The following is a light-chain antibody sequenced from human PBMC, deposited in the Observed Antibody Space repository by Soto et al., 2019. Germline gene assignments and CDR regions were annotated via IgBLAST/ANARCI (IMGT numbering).Light chain of an antibody. Sequence: DIQMTQSPSSVSASVGDRVIITCRASQAFGKLLAWYQQKRGKAPKLLIYGISTLQGGVPSRFSGSESETDFTLTISRVQPEDSATFHCQQADTFPLTFGGGTEVELK. V-gene: IGKV1-12*01. CDR3: QQADTFPLT. CDR1: QAFGKL. CDR2: GIS. J-gene: IGKJ4*01.